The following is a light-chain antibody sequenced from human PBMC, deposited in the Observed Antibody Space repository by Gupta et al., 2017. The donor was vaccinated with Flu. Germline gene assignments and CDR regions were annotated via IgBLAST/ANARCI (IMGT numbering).Light chain of an antibody. CDR1: RSDIGTYDL. CDR3: CSYAGSITFV. J-gene: IGLJ1*01. CDR2: EVT. Sequence: QSSLTQPPSVAGAPGQPIITTYTATRSDIGTYDLVSWYQQLPGKAPKLILYEVTNRPAGVSNRFSGSKSANTASLTISGLQAEDEADYYCCSYAGSITFVFGTGTKVTVL. V-gene: IGLV2-23*02.